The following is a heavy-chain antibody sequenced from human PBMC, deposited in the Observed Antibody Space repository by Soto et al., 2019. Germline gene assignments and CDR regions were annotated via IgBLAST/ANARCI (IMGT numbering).Heavy chain of an antibody. Sequence: EVQLVESGGGLVQPGGSLRLSCAASGFTFSNYWMHWVRQVPGKGLVWVSRINSDGSSTTYADSVKGRFTISRDKANSTLYLRMNSLRAEDTAVYYCARATYYYDSSGYYYYFDYWGQGTLVTVSS. V-gene: IGHV3-74*01. CDR2: INSDGSST. J-gene: IGHJ4*02. CDR1: GFTFSNYW. CDR3: ARATYYYDSSGYYYYFDY. D-gene: IGHD3-22*01.